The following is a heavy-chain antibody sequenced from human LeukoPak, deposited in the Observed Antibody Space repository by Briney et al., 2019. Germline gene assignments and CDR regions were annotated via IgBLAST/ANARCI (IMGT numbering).Heavy chain of an antibody. J-gene: IGHJ4*02. V-gene: IGHV3-53*01. CDR2: IYSGGST. CDR3: ARSARYSYGYVGHFDY. D-gene: IGHD5-18*01. CDR1: GFTVSSNY. Sequence: GGSLRLSCAASGFTVSSNYMSWVRQAPGKGLEWVSVIYSGGSTYYADSVKGRFTISRDNSKNTLYLQMNSLRAEDTAVYYCARSARYSYGYVGHFDYWGQGTLVTVSS.